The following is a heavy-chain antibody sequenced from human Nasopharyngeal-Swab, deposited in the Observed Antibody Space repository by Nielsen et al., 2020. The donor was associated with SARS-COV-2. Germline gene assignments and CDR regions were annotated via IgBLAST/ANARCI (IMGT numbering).Heavy chain of an antibody. Sequence: SETLSLTCTVSGGSISSYYWSWIRQPAGKGLEWIGRIYTSGSTNYNPSLKSRVTMSVDTSKNQFPLKLSSVTAADTAVYYCAREPHYDFWSGHGYGMDVWGQGTTVTVSS. V-gene: IGHV4-4*07. D-gene: IGHD3-3*01. CDR3: AREPHYDFWSGHGYGMDV. CDR1: GGSISSYY. J-gene: IGHJ6*02. CDR2: IYTSGST.